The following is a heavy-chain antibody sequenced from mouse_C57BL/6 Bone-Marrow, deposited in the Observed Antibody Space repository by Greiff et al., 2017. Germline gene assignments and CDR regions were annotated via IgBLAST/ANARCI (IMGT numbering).Heavy chain of an antibody. Sequence: QVQLQQPGAELVKPGASVKLSCKASGYTFTSYWMQWVKQRPGQGLEWIGEIDPSDSYTNYNQKFKGKATLTVDTSSSTAYMQLSSLTSEDSAVYYFARGGPYYWGQGTTLTVSS. CDR1: GYTFTSYW. CDR3: ARGGPYY. CDR2: IDPSDSYT. J-gene: IGHJ2*01. V-gene: IGHV1-50*01.